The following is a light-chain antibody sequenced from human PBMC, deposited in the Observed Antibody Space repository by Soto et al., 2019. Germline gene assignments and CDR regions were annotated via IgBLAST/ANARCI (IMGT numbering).Light chain of an antibody. Sequence: QSVLTQPASVSGSPGQSITISCTGTSSDVGSYNLVSWYQQHPGKAPKLMIYEGSKRPSGVSNSFSGSKSGNTASLTISGLQAEDEADSYCCSYAGSSTFVLFGGGTKVTVL. CDR2: EGS. CDR1: SSDVGSYNL. J-gene: IGLJ2*01. V-gene: IGLV2-23*03. CDR3: CSYAGSSTFVL.